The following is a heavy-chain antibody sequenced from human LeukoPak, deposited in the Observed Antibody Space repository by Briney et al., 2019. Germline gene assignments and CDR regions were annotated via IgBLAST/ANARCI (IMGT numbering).Heavy chain of an antibody. CDR2: IIPIFGTA. Sequence: SVKVSCKASGGTFSSYAISWVRQAPGHGLEWMGGIIPIFGTAKHTQKVQGRITMTTDESTSTAYMELSSLRSEDTAVDYCAREGGITVFGLAQPGGAFDIWGQGTMVTVSS. CDR1: GGTFSSYA. V-gene: IGHV1-69*05. CDR3: AREGGITVFGLAQPGGAFDI. D-gene: IGHD3-3*01. J-gene: IGHJ3*02.